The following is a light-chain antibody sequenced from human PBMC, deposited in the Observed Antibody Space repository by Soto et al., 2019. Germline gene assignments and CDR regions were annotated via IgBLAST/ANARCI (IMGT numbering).Light chain of an antibody. J-gene: IGKJ2*02. V-gene: IGKV3-20*01. CDR2: GAS. CDR3: QQYGGSPGCT. Sequence: EIVLTQSPGTLPLSPGERATLSCRASQSVSSSYLAWYQQKPGQAPRLLIYGASSRATGIPDRFSGSGSGTDFTLTISRLEPEDFAVYYCQQYGGSPGCTFGQGTKLEIK. CDR1: QSVSSSY.